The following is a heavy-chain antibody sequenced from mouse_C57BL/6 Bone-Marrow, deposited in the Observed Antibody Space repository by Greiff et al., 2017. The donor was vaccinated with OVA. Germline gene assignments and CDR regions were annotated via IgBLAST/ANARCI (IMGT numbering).Heavy chain of an antibody. V-gene: IGHV1-4*01. J-gene: IGHJ3*01. Sequence: QVQLQQSGAELARPGASVKMSCKASGYTFTSYTMHWVNQRPGQGLEWIGYITPSSGYTKYNQTFKDKATLTADKSSSTAYMQLSSLTSEDSAVYYCAREDGNWFAYWGQGTLVTVSA. D-gene: IGHD2-1*01. CDR1: GYTFTSYT. CDR2: ITPSSGYT. CDR3: AREDGNWFAY.